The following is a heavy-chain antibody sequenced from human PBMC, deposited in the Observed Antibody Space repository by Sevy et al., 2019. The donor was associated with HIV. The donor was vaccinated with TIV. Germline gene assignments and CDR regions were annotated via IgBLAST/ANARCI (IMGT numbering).Heavy chain of an antibody. CDR1: GFTFSSYE. D-gene: IGHD1-1*01. CDR3: ARDLAPDATTLAHFVY. J-gene: IGHJ4*02. Sequence: GESLKISCAASGFTFSSYEMNWVRQAPGKGLEWVSYISNSGTIISYSDSVKGRFTISRDNARNSVYLQMNSLRAEDTAVYYCARDLAPDATTLAHFVYWGQGTLVTVSS. V-gene: IGHV3-48*03. CDR2: ISNSGTII.